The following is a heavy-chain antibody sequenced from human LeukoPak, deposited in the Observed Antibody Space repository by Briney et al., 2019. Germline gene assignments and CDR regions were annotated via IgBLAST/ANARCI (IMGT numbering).Heavy chain of an antibody. CDR3: ARVRGYYYDSSGYYTHYYGMDV. Sequence: GASVKVSCKASGGTFSSYAISWVRQAPGQGLEWMGRIIPILGIANYAQKFQGRVTITADKSTSTAYMELSSLRSEDTAVYYCARVRGYYYDSSGYYTHYYGMDVWGQGTTVTVSS. D-gene: IGHD3-22*01. J-gene: IGHJ6*02. CDR2: IIPILGIA. CDR1: GGTFSSYA. V-gene: IGHV1-69*04.